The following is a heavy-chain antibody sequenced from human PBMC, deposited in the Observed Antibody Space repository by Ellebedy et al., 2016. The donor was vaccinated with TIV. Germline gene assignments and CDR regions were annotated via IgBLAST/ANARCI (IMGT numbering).Heavy chain of an antibody. Sequence: ASVKVSXXASGYTFTSYGISWVRQAPGQGLEWMGWISAYNGNTNYAQKLQGRVTMTTDTSTSTAYMELRSLRSDDTAVYYCARALWGYYGSGSYYTVPYYFDYWGQGTLVTVSS. D-gene: IGHD3-10*01. CDR1: GYTFTSYG. J-gene: IGHJ4*02. CDR3: ARALWGYYGSGSYYTVPYYFDY. V-gene: IGHV1-18*01. CDR2: ISAYNGNT.